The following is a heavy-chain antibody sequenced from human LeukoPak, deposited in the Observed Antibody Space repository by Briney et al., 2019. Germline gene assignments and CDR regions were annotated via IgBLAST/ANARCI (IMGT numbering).Heavy chain of an antibody. J-gene: IGHJ4*02. Sequence: GGSLRLSCAASGFTFSSYAMSWVRQAPGKGLEWVSGISGSGGSTYYADSVKGRFTISRDNSKNTLYLQMNSLRAEDTAVYYCAKAPPIVVVPAAIDYWGQGTLVTVSS. V-gene: IGHV3-23*01. CDR1: GFTFSSYA. CDR3: AKAPPIVVVPAAIDY. D-gene: IGHD2-2*01. CDR2: ISGSGGST.